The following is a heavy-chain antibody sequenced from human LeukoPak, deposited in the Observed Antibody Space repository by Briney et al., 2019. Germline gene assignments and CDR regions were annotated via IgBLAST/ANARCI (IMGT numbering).Heavy chain of an antibody. CDR3: ARRVDTAMITGFDY. CDR2: IYSSGST. D-gene: IGHD5-18*01. V-gene: IGHV4-39*01. Sequence: PSETLSLTCTVSGGSISSTTYYWGWIRQPPGKGLEWIGTIYSSGSTYYNPSLKSRVTISVATSRNQFSLNLSSVTAADTAVYYCARRVDTAMITGFDYWGPGTLVTVSS. J-gene: IGHJ4*02. CDR1: GGSISSTTYY.